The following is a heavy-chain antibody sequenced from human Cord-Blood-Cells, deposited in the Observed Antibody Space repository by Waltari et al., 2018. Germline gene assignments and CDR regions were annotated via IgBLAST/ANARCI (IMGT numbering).Heavy chain of an antibody. CDR3: AGSNTVWFDP. D-gene: IGHD3-10*01. CDR1: GYTFTGYY. Sequence: QVQLVQSGAEVKKPGASVKVSCKASGYTFTGYYMHWVRQATGQGLEWRGWINPNGGGTKNAQKFQGRVTMTRDTSISAAYMGRSRLRSDDTAVYYCAGSNTVWFDPWGQGTLVTVSS. J-gene: IGHJ5*02. V-gene: IGHV1-2*02. CDR2: INPNGGGT.